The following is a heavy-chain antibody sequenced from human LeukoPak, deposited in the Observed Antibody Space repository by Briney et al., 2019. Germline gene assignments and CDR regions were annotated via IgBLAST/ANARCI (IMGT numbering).Heavy chain of an antibody. J-gene: IGHJ5*02. CDR1: GGSISSYY. CDR3: AGLPRIAAAGSHHNWFDP. D-gene: IGHD6-13*01. V-gene: IGHV4-4*07. CDR2: IYTSGST. Sequence: KPSETLSLTCTVSGGSISSYYWSWIRQPAGKGLEWIGRIYTSGSTNYNPSLKSRVTMSVDTSKNQFSLKLSSVTAADTAVYYCAGLPRIAAAGSHHNWFDPWGQGTLVTVSS.